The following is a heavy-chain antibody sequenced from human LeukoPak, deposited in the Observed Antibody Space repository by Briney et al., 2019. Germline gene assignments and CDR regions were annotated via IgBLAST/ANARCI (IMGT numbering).Heavy chain of an antibody. D-gene: IGHD3-22*01. J-gene: IGHJ4*02. CDR3: AKDPITMIVVVSYYFDY. Sequence: GSLRLSCAASGFTFISYGMHWVRQAPGKGLEWVAVISYDGSNKYYADSVKGRFTISRDNSKNTLYLQMNSLRAEDTAVYYCAKDPITMIVVVSYYFDYWGQGTLVTVSS. CDR2: ISYDGSNK. CDR1: GFTFISYG. V-gene: IGHV3-30*18.